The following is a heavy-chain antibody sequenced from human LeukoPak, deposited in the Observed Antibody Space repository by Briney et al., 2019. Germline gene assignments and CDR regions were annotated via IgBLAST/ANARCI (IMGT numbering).Heavy chain of an antibody. D-gene: IGHD3-10*01. V-gene: IGHV4-30-4*08. CDR2: IYYSGST. J-gene: IGHJ4*02. CDR1: GRSINSVNYY. CDR3: ARAGKYFGSGTWAGLVDF. Sequence: PSETLSLTCAVSGRSINSVNYYWTWIRQPPGKGLEWIGYIYYSGSTYCNPSLNSRVTISVDTSKNQFSLKLSSVTATDTAVYYCARAGKYFGSGTWAGLVDFWGLGTLVTVSS.